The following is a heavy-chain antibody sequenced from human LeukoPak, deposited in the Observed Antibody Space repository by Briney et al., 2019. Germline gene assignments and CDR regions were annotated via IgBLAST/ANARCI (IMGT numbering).Heavy chain of an antibody. J-gene: IGHJ5*02. CDR2: IYPGDSDT. CDR3: ARTRQIVVVPAAINGWFDP. CDR1: GYSFTSYW. D-gene: IGHD2-2*01. Sequence: GESLQVSCKGSGYSFTSYWIGWVRQLPGKGLEWMGIIYPGDSDTRYSPSFQGQVTISADKSISTAYLQWSSLKASGTAMYYCARTRQIVVVPAAINGWFDPWGQGTLVTVSS. V-gene: IGHV5-51*01.